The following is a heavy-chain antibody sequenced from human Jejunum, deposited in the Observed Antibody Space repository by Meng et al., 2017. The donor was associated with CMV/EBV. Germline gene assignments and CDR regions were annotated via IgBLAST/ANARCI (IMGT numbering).Heavy chain of an antibody. V-gene: IGHV3-33*06. J-gene: IGHJ2*01. CDR3: AKGMSWGTNSYHFDL. CDR2: IWSDGSSQ. D-gene: IGHD4/OR15-4a*01. Sequence: SGFTFRASLMPWVRQAPGKGLEWVAVIWSDGSSQYYADSVEGRFTISRDNSKNTLYLQMNSLRVEDTAVYYCAKGMSWGTNSYHFDLWGRGSLVTVSS. CDR1: GFTFRASL.